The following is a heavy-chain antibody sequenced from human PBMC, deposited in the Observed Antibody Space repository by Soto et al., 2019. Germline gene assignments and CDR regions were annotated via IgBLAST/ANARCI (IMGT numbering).Heavy chain of an antibody. CDR2: IIPIFGTA. V-gene: IGHV1-69*01. Sequence: QVQLVQSGAEVEKPGSSVKVSCKASGGTFRSYAISWVRQAPGQGLEWMGGIIPIFGTANYAQKFQVRVTITADESTSTAYMELSSLRSEDTAVYYCARGDKGGSYSDYYGMDVWGQGTTVTVSS. D-gene: IGHD1-26*01. J-gene: IGHJ6*02. CDR1: GGTFRSYA. CDR3: ARGDKGGSYSDYYGMDV.